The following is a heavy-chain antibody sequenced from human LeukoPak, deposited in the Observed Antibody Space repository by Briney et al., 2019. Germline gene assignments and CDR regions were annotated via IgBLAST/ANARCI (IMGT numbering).Heavy chain of an antibody. Sequence: GGSLRLSCAASGFTFSSYSMNWVRQAPGKGLEWVSSISSSSSYIYYADSVKGRFTISRDNAKNSLYLQMNSLRAEDTAVYYCARGTWATLYYYYMDVWGKGTTVTVSS. J-gene: IGHJ6*03. CDR1: GFTFSSYS. V-gene: IGHV3-21*01. CDR2: ISSSSSYI. CDR3: ARGTWATLYYYYMDV. D-gene: IGHD5-24*01.